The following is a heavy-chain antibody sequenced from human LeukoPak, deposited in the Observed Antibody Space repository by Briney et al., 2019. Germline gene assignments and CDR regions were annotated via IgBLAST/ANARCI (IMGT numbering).Heavy chain of an antibody. CDR3: ARGVSYYFDY. CDR2: IIPIFGTA. J-gene: IGHJ4*02. Sequence: ASVKVSCKASGGTFSSYAISWVRQAPGQGLEWMGGIIPIFGTANYAQKFQGRVTITADESTSTAYMELGSLRSEDTAVYYCARGVSYYFDYWGQGTLVTASS. CDR1: GGTFSSYA. V-gene: IGHV1-69*13.